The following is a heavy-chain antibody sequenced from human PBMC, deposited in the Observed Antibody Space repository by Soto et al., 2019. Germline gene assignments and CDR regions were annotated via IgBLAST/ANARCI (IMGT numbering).Heavy chain of an antibody. CDR1: GFTFSRYV. V-gene: IGHV3-23*01. CDR3: ARVPDLDYCSRTSCLYYFDY. Sequence: EVQLLESGGGLVQPGGSLRLFCVASGFTFSRYVMSWVRQAPGKGLEWVSTINSNGDSTYYADSVKGRFTISRDNSKTSLYLQMNSLRAEDTAVYYCARVPDLDYCSRTSCLYYFDYWGQGALVTVSS. J-gene: IGHJ4*02. CDR2: INSNGDST. D-gene: IGHD2-2*01.